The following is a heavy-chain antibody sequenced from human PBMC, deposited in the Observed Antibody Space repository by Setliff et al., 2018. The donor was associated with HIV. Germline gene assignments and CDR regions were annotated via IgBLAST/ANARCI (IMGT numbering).Heavy chain of an antibody. Sequence: ASVKVSCKASGYIFTSYGISWVRQAPGQGLEWMGWINAYNGDTNYAQKVQGRVTMTTDTSTSTAYMEVRSLRSDDTAVYYCARDPYVWGTYFTETWGQGTLVTVSS. J-gene: IGHJ5*02. CDR1: GYIFTSYG. V-gene: IGHV1-18*01. CDR3: ARDPYVWGTYFTET. CDR2: INAYNGDT. D-gene: IGHD3-16*01.